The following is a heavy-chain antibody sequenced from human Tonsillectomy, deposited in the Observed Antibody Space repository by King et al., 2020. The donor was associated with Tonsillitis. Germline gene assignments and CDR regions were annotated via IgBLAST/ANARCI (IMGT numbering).Heavy chain of an antibody. CDR2: INQVGREE. V-gene: IGHV3-7*01. CDR3: AREGGGAAAGRRAVDI. D-gene: IGHD6-13*01. J-gene: IGHJ3*02. Sequence: VQLVESGGGLVQPGGSLRLSCAASGFTFSSYWMSWVRQAPGKGLEWVANINQVGREEYYVDSVKGRFTISRDNAKNSLYLQMNSLRVEDTAVYYCAREGGGAAAGRRAVDIWGQGTMVTVSS. CDR1: GFTFSSYW.